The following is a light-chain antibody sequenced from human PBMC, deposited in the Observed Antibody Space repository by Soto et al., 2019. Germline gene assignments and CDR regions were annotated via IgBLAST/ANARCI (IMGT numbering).Light chain of an antibody. J-gene: IGKJ2*01. Sequence: EIVMTQSPATLSVSPGERATLSCRASQSVSSNLAWYQQKPGQAPRLLIYGASTRATGIPARFSGSGSGTEFPLTISSLQSEDFAVYYCQQYNKWPPYTFGQVTKLEIK. CDR1: QSVSSN. V-gene: IGKV3-15*01. CDR2: GAS. CDR3: QQYNKWPPYT.